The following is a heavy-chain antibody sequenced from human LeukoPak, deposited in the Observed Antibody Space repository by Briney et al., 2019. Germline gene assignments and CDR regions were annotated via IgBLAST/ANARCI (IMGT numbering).Heavy chain of an antibody. CDR3: AREGSWFGGGYFDY. V-gene: IGHV1-2*04. J-gene: IGHJ4*02. CDR1: GYTFTGYY. CDR2: INPNSGGT. D-gene: IGHD3-10*01. Sequence: ASVKVSCKASGYTFTGYYMHWVRQAPGQGLEWMGWINPNSGGTNYAQKIQGWVTMTRDTSISTAYMELSRLRSDDTAVYYCAREGSWFGGGYFDYWGQGTLVTVSS.